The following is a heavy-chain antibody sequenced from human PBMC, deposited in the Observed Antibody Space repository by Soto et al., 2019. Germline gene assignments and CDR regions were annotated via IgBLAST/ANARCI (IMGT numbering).Heavy chain of an antibody. CDR3: ARDIGDSSGYYYLPGNWFDP. CDR2: IYYSGST. CDR1: GGSISSGNYY. J-gene: IGHJ5*02. V-gene: IGHV4-30-4*01. D-gene: IGHD3-22*01. Sequence: SETLSLTCTVSGGSISSGNYYWSWIRQPPGKGLEWIGYIYYSGSTYYNPSLKSRVTISVDTSRNQFSLKLSSVTAADTAVYYCARDIGDSSGYYYLPGNWFDPWGQGTLVTVSS.